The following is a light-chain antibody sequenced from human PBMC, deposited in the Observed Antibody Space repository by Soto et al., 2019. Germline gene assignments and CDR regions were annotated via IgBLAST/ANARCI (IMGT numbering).Light chain of an antibody. V-gene: IGLV2-14*01. CDR1: SSEVGGYNY. Sequence: QSVLTQPASVSGSPGQSITISCTGTSSEVGGYNYVSWYQQHPGKAPKLMIYYVSNRPSGVSNRFSGSKSGNTASLTFSGLQAEVEGYYSCSSYTSSRTYVFGTGTKVTVL. J-gene: IGLJ1*01. CDR2: YVS. CDR3: SSYTSSRTYV.